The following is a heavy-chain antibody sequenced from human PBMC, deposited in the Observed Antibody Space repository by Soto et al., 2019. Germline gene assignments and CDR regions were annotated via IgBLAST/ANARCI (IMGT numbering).Heavy chain of an antibody. J-gene: IGHJ6*02. CDR2: IYYSGST. Sequence: PSETLSLTCAVSGGSISSGDYYWSWIRQPPGKGLEWIGYIYYSGSTYYNPSLKSRVTISVDTSKNQFSLKLSSVTAADTAVYYCARAGGSSWTLGYYYYYGMDVWGQGTTVTVSS. D-gene: IGHD6-13*01. CDR1: GGSISSGDYY. V-gene: IGHV4-30-4*01. CDR3: ARAGGSSWTLGYYYYYGMDV.